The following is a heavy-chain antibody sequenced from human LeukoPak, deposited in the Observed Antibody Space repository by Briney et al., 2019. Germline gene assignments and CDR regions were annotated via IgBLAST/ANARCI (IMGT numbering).Heavy chain of an antibody. CDR2: IYSGGNT. CDR3: ARGGIAAAFDY. D-gene: IGHD6-13*01. V-gene: IGHV3-66*01. CDR1: VLIVSSDY. Sequence: GGSLRLSCAASVLIVSSDYMSWVRQAPGKGLEWVSVIYSGGNTYYADSVEGRFTISRDSSKNTFHLQMNSLRVEDTAIYYCARGGIAAAFDYWGQGTLVTVSS. J-gene: IGHJ4*02.